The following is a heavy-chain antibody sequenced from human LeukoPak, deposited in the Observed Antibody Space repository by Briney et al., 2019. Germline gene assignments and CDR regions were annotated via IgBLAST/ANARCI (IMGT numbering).Heavy chain of an antibody. CDR1: GFTFSSYS. CDR2: ISSSSSYI. Sequence: SGGSLRLSCEASGFTFSSYSMNWVRQAPGKGLEWVSSISSSSSYIYYADSVKGRFTISRDNAKNSLYLQMNSLRAEDTAVYYCARSLPIVVVPAVRYYYYYGMDVWGQGTTVTVSS. J-gene: IGHJ6*02. CDR3: ARSLPIVVVPAVRYYYYYGMDV. V-gene: IGHV3-21*01. D-gene: IGHD2-2*01.